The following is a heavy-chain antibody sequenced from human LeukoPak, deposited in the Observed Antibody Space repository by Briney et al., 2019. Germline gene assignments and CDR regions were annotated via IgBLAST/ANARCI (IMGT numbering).Heavy chain of an antibody. CDR1: GFTFSSYA. CDR2: IRSSGSIK. V-gene: IGHV3-48*03. CDR3: ARDRDNWNYGDFDY. D-gene: IGHD1-7*01. Sequence: GGSLRLSCAASGFTFSSYAMTWVRQAPGKGLEWVSYIRSSGSIKYYADSVKGRFTIYRDNAKNSLYLQMNSLRAEDTAVYYCARDRDNWNYGDFDYWGQGTLVTVSS. J-gene: IGHJ4*02.